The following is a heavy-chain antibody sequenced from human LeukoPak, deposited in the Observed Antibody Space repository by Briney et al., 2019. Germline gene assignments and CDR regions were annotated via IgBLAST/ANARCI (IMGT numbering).Heavy chain of an antibody. CDR3: ARDLIRPGDPGLSDAFDI. J-gene: IGHJ3*02. CDR2: ISYDGSNK. CDR1: GLTFSSYA. V-gene: IGHV3-30*04. D-gene: IGHD7-27*01. Sequence: GGSLRLSCAASGLTFSSYAMHWVRQAPGKGLEWVAVISYDGSNKYYADSVKGRFTISRDNSKNTLYLQMNSLRAEDTAVYYCARDLIRPGDPGLSDAFDIWGQGTMVTVSS.